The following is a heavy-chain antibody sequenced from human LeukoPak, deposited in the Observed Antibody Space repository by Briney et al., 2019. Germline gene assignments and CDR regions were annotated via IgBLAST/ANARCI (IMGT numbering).Heavy chain of an antibody. Sequence: GGSLRLSCAASGFTFSSYAMHWVRQAPGKGLEWVAVISYDGSNKYYADYVKGRFTISRDNAKNSLYLQMNSLRVEDTAVYYCAKSPGGYSGPFGDWGQGTLVTVSS. J-gene: IGHJ4*02. CDR2: ISYDGSNK. CDR1: GFTFSSYA. V-gene: IGHV3-30*04. D-gene: IGHD5-12*01. CDR3: AKSPGGYSGPFGD.